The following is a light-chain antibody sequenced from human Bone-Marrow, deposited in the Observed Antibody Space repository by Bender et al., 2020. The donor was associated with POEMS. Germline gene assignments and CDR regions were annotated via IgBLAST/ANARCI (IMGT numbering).Light chain of an antibody. CDR2: DVT. CDR3: SSYGGSNNLI. CDR1: SSDIGYYNY. J-gene: IGLJ2*01. Sequence: QSALTQPASVSGSPGQSITISCTGTSSDIGYYNYVSWYQQHPGKAPKFMIYDVTNRPSGVPDRFSGSKSGNTASLTVSGLQAEDEAHYYCSSYGGSNNLIFGGGTKVTVL. V-gene: IGLV2-8*01.